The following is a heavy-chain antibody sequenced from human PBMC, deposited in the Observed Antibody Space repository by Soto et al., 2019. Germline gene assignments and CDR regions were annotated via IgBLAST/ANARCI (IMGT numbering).Heavy chain of an antibody. CDR3: ARSGSSWNLREFDH. CDR2: ISVYNGNT. CDR1: GYTFTTYG. V-gene: IGHV1-18*01. J-gene: IGHJ4*02. D-gene: IGHD6-13*01. Sequence: ASVKVSCKASGYTFTTYGFSWVRQAPGQGLEWMGWISVYNGNTNYAQKFRGRVTMTTDTSSSTAYMELRSLRSDDTAVYYCARSGSSWNLREFDHWGQVPRVTVSS.